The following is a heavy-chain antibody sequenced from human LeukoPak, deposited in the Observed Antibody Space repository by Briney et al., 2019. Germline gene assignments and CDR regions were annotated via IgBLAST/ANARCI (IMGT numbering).Heavy chain of an antibody. D-gene: IGHD5-18*01. J-gene: IGHJ5*02. CDR2: ISAYNGHT. V-gene: IGHV1-18*01. CDR3: ARALPHRRLMDTTMEQHWFDP. CDR1: GYTFNSYG. Sequence: ASVKVSCKASGYTFNSYGISWVRQAPGQGLEWMGWISAYNGHTNYAQKFQGRVTMTTDTSTSTVYMELSSLRSEDTAVYYCARALPHRRLMDTTMEQHWFDPWGQGTLVTVSS.